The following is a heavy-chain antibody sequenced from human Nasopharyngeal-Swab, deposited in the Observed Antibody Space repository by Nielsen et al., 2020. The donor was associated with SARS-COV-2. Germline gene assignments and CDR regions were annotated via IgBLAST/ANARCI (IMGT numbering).Heavy chain of an antibody. V-gene: IGHV3-33*01. J-gene: IGHJ6*03. CDR3: ARAYNYGYYFDYNIDV. Sequence: GGSLRLSCTAPGFPFSSYGMHWVSQAPDKGLEWVAITWYDGTNTHYADSVTGRFTIARYNSKNTLYLQMNSLRAEDTAVYYCARAYNYGYYFDYNIDVWGRGTTVTVSS. D-gene: IGHD5-18*01. CDR1: GFPFSSYG. CDR2: TWYDGTNT.